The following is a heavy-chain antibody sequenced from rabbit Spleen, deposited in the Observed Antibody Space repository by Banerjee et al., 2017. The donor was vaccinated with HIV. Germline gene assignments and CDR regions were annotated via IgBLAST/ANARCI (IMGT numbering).Heavy chain of an antibody. CDR3: ARDAIWAGGGVGDFYL. Sequence: QEQLVESGGGLVQPEGSLTLTCKASGFSFSGGGYMFWVRQAPGKGLELITCIDINGDRTWYASWVKGRFTISKASSTTVTLQMTSLTAADTATYFCARDAIWAGGGVGDFYLWGQGTLVTVS. CDR2: IDINGDRT. J-gene: IGHJ4*01. D-gene: IGHD4-1*01. CDR1: GFSFSGGGY. V-gene: IGHV1S45*01.